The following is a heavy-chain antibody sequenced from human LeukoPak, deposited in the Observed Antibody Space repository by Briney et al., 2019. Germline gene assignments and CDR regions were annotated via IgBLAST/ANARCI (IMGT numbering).Heavy chain of an antibody. D-gene: IGHD6-13*01. CDR3: ARVPSSSSWYSGGWFDP. CDR1: GFTFSSYW. V-gene: IGHV3-74*01. CDR2: INSDGSST. J-gene: IGHJ5*02. Sequence: PGGSLRLSCAASGFTFSSYWMHWVRQAPGKGLVWVSRINSDGSSTSYADSAKGRFTISRDNAKNTLYLQMNSLRAEDTAVYYCARVPSSSSWYSGGWFDPWGQGTLVTVSS.